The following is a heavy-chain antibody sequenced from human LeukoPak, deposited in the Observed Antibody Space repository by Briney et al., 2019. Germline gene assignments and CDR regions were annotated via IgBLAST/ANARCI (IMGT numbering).Heavy chain of an antibody. V-gene: IGHV4-59*01. J-gene: IGHJ4*02. CDR2: IYYSGST. CDR3: ARSIAAAGTGYFDY. CDR1: GGSISSYY. D-gene: IGHD6-13*01. Sequence: SETLSLTCTVSGGSISSYYWSWIRQPPGKGLEWIGYIYYSGSTNYNPSLKSRVTISVDTSKNQFSLKLSSVTAAYTAVYYCARSIAAAGTGYFDYWGQGTLVTVSS.